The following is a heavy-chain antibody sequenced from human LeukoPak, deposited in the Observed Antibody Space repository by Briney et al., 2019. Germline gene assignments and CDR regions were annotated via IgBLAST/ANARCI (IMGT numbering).Heavy chain of an antibody. CDR1: GGSFSGDY. J-gene: IGHJ4*02. Sequence: SETLSLTCAVYGGSFSGDYGSWIRQPPGKGLEWIGEINHSGSTNYNPYLKSRVTISVDTSKNQFSLKLSSVTAADTAVYYCARVGYCSSTSCYASDYWGQGTLVTVSS. CDR3: ARVGYCSSTSCYASDY. CDR2: INHSGST. D-gene: IGHD2-2*01. V-gene: IGHV4-34*01.